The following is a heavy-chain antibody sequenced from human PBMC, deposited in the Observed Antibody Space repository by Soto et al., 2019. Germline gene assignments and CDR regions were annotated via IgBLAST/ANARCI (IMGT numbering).Heavy chain of an antibody. CDR2: IIPILGIA. V-gene: IGHV1-69*02. CDR3: ARVIPSESFDY. CDR1: GDTFSRYT. J-gene: IGHJ4*02. D-gene: IGHD2-21*01. Sequence: SVKVSCKASGDTFSRYTINWVRQAPGQGLEWMGRIIPILGIANYAEKFQGRVTITADKSTSTAYMELSSLRSEDTAVYYCARVIPSESFDYWGQGTVVTVSS.